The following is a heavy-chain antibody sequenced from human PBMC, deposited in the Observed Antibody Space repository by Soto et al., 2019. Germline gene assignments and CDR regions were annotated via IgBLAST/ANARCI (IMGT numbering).Heavy chain of an antibody. V-gene: IGHV5-51*01. D-gene: IGHD4-17*01. Sequence: GESLNISCKGSGYSFTSYWIGWVRQMPGKGLEWMGIIYPGDSDTRYRTPFQGQFTISADNSISTAYLQWSSLKASDTAMYYCARQDGDYLIRTWGRPKTYFYGMEVWGQGTTVTVSS. CDR3: ARQDGDYLIRTWGRPKTYFYGMEV. CDR2: IYPGDSDT. CDR1: GYSFTSYW. J-gene: IGHJ6*02.